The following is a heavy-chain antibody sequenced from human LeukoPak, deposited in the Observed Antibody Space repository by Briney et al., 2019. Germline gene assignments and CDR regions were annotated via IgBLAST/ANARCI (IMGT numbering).Heavy chain of an antibody. J-gene: IGHJ4*02. CDR3: ARGDYYFDY. CDR2: IIPILGIA. V-gene: IGHV1-69*04. Sequence: SVKVSCKASGGTFSSYAISWVRQAPGQGLEWMGRIIPILGIANCAQKFQGRVTITADKSTSTAYMEVSSLRSEDTAVYYCARGDYYFDYWGQGTLVTVSS. CDR1: GGTFSSYA. D-gene: IGHD5-24*01.